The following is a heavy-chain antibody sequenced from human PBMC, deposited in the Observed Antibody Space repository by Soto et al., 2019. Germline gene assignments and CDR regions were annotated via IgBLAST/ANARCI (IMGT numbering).Heavy chain of an antibody. CDR3: ARRVAVAGTGHFDY. D-gene: IGHD6-19*01. CDR2: ISAYNGNT. CDR1: GYTFTSYG. V-gene: IGHV1-18*01. J-gene: IGHJ4*02. Sequence: ASVKVSCKASGYTFTSYGISWVRQAPGQGLEWMGWISAYNGNTNYAQKLQGRVTMTTDTSTSTAYMELRSLRSDDTAVYYCARRVAVAGTGHFDYWGQGTLVTVAS.